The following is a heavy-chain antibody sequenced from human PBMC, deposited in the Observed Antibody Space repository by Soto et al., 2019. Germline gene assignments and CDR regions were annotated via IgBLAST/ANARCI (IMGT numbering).Heavy chain of an antibody. V-gene: IGHV1-3*01. Sequence: ASVKVSCKASGYTFTSYAMHWVRQAPGQRLEWMGWINAGNGNTKYSQKFQGRVTITRDTSASTAYMELSSLRSEDTAVYYCARERPHYYASRGNHWFDPWGQGTLVTVSS. CDR1: GYTFTSYA. CDR3: ARERPHYYASRGNHWFDP. CDR2: INAGNGNT. J-gene: IGHJ5*02. D-gene: IGHD3-22*01.